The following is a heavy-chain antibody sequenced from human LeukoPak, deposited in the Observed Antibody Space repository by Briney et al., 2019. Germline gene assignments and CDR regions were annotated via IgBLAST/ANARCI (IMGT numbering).Heavy chain of an antibody. V-gene: IGHV3-48*02. D-gene: IGHD3-22*01. CDR1: GFTFSSYS. J-gene: IGHJ4*02. CDR2: ISSSSSTI. Sequence: GGSLRLSCAASGFTFSSYSMNWVRQAPGKGLEWVSYISSSSSTIYYADSVKGRFTISRDNAKNSLYLQMNSLRDEDTAVYYCARDSSYYYDGSGQLWGQGTLVTVSS. CDR3: ARDSSYYYDGSGQL.